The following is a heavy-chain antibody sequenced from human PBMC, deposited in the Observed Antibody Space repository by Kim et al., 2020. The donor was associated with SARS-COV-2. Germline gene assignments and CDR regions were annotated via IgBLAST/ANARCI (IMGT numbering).Heavy chain of an antibody. J-gene: IGHJ1*01. V-gene: IGHV4-4*02. CDR3: ARVIVVVPAARRNGGYFQH. CDR2: IYHSGST. Sequence: SETLSLTCAVSGGSISSSNWWSWVRQPPGKGLEWIGEIYHSGSTNYNPSLKSRVTISVDKSKNQFSLKLSSVTAADTAVYYCARVIVVVPAARRNGGYFQHWGQGTLVTVSS. CDR1: GGSISSSNW. D-gene: IGHD2-2*01.